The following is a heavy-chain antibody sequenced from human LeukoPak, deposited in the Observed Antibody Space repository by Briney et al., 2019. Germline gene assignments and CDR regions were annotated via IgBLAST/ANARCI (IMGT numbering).Heavy chain of an antibody. J-gene: IGHJ4*02. V-gene: IGHV3-23*01. D-gene: IGHD6-13*01. CDR3: AKVLFSSSSWYYFDY. Sequence: GGSLRLSCAASGFTVSSNYMSWVRQAPGKGLEWVSAISGSGGSTYYADSVKGRFTISRDNSKNTLYLQMNSLSAEDTAVYYCAKVLFSSSSWYYFDYWGQGTLVTVSS. CDR2: ISGSGGST. CDR1: GFTVSSNY.